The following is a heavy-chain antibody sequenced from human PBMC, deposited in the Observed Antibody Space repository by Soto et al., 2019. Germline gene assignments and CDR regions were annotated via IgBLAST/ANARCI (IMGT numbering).Heavy chain of an antibody. J-gene: IGHJ6*02. Sequence: QVQLQESGPGLVKPSETMSLSCTVSGGSISSYYWSWFRQSPGKRMEWIGYVHHIWGSSYTPSLQSRVSISLDTSKSQFSLKVTSVTATDTAVYYCARQGFGPLHGLVDVWGQGTTVTVSS. V-gene: IGHV4-59*08. CDR2: VHHIWGS. D-gene: IGHD3-10*01. CDR3: ARQGFGPLHGLVDV. CDR1: GGSISSYY.